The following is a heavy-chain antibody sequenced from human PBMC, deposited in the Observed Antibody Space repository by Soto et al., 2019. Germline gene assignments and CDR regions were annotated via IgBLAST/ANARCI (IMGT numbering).Heavy chain of an antibody. V-gene: IGHV4-39*01. D-gene: IGHD3-22*01. CDR1: GGSIDSSNYY. CDR3: ARHFVAVVIKGWGY. Sequence: QLQLQESGPGLVKPSETLSLTCTVSGGSIDSSNYYWDWIRQPPGKGLEWIGTIYYNGNAYYNPSLKSRVTMSVVTSKNQFSLKLMSVTAADTAVYYCARHFVAVVIKGWGYWGQGTLVTVSS. J-gene: IGHJ4*02. CDR2: IYYNGNA.